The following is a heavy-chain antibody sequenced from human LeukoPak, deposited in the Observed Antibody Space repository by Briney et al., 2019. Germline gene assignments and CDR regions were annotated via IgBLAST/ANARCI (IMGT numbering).Heavy chain of an antibody. CDR3: ARGAFNQWLDRGLYHSYYGMDV. Sequence: SETLSLTCTVSGGSISGSSYYWGWIRQPPGKGLEWIGSIYYSGSTYYNPSLKSRVTISVDTSKNQFSLKLNSVTATDTAVYYCARGAFNQWLDRGLYHSYYGMDVWGQGTTVTVSS. J-gene: IGHJ6*02. CDR2: IYYSGST. CDR1: GGSISGSSYY. D-gene: IGHD6-19*01. V-gene: IGHV4-39*02.